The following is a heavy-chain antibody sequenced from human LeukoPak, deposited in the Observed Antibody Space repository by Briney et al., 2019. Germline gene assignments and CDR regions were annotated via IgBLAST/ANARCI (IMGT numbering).Heavy chain of an antibody. V-gene: IGHV3-11*01. CDR2: ISSSGSTI. CDR1: GFTFSDYY. CDR3: ARDPWGTVAAFDI. J-gene: IGHJ3*02. Sequence: GGSLRLSCAASGFTFSDYYMSWIRQAPGKGLEWVSYISSSGSTIYYADSVKGRFTISRDNAKNSLYLQMNSLRAEDTAVCYCARDPWGTVAAFDIWGQGTMVTVSS. D-gene: IGHD4-23*01.